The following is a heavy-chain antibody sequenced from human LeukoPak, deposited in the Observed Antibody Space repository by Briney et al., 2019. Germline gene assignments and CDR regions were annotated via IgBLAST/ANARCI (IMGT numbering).Heavy chain of an antibody. CDR2: INPNSGGT. J-gene: IGHJ4*02. D-gene: IGHD4-17*01. CDR3: ARDSDYGDYINDY. CDR1: GYTFTGYY. Sequence: ASVKVSCKASGYTFTGYYMHWVRQAPGQGLEWMIWINPNSGGTNYAQKFQGRVTMTRDTSISTAYMELSRLRSDDTAVYYCARDSDYGDYINDYRGQGTLVTVSS. V-gene: IGHV1-2*02.